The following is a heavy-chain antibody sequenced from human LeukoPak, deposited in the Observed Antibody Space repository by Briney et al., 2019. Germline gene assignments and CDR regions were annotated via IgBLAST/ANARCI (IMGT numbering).Heavy chain of an antibody. J-gene: IGHJ4*02. CDR3: ATGPYYYDSSGYKDY. CDR1: GRSFSGYY. Sequence: SETLSLTCAVYGRSFSGYYWSWIRQPPGKGLEWIGEINHSGSTNYNPSLKSRVTISVDTSKNQFSLKLSSVTAADTAVYYCATGPYYYDSSGYKDYWGQGTLVTVSS. D-gene: IGHD3-22*01. V-gene: IGHV4-34*01. CDR2: INHSGST.